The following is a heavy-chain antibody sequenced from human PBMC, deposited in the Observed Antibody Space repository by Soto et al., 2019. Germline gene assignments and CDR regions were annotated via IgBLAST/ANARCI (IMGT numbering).Heavy chain of an antibody. J-gene: IGHJ4*02. CDR2: IYHSGST. D-gene: IGHD1-26*01. CDR3: ARSSGSYYFDY. Sequence: QLQLRESGSGLVKPSQTLSLTCAVSGGSISSGGYSWSWIRQPPGKGLEWIGYIYHSGSTYYNPSLKSRVTISVDRSKNQFSLKLSSVTAADTAVYYCARSSGSYYFDYWGQGTLVTVSS. CDR1: GGSISSGGYS. V-gene: IGHV4-30-2*01.